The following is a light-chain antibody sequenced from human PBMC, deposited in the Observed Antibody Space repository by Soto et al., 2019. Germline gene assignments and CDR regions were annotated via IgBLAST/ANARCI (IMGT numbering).Light chain of an antibody. V-gene: IGLV2-14*01. CDR1: SSDVGAYNY. CDR3: SSYTSLNTVI. Sequence: QSVLTQPASVSGSPGQSITMSCTGTSSDVGAYNYVSWYQQHPGKAPKLMIFEVTHRPSGISNRFSGSKSGNTASLTISGLQAEDEAEYYCSSYTSLNTVIFGGGTKVTVL. CDR2: EVT. J-gene: IGLJ2*01.